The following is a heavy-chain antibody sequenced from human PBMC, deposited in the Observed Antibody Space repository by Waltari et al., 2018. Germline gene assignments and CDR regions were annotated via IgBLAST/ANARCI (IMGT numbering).Heavy chain of an antibody. CDR3: ASPLGYCSGGSCYPQDY. V-gene: IGHV4-39*01. CDR1: GGSISSSSYY. D-gene: IGHD2-15*01. CDR2: IYYSGST. J-gene: IGHJ4*02. Sequence: QLQLQESGPGLVKPSETLSLTCTVSGGSISSSSYYWGWIRQPPGKGLEWIGSIYYSGSTYYNPALKSRVTISVDTSKNQFSLKLSSVTAADTAVYYCASPLGYCSGGSCYPQDYWGQGTLVTVSS.